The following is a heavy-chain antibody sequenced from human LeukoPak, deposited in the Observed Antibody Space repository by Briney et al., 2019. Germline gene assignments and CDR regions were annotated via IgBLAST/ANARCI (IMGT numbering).Heavy chain of an antibody. D-gene: IGHD4-11*01. J-gene: IGHJ4*02. CDR3: TVTTPPFDY. CDR2: IRSKANSYAT. CDR1: GFTFSGSA. V-gene: IGHV3-73*01. Sequence: GGSLRLSCAASGFTFSGSAMHWVRQASGKGLEWVGRIRSKANSYATAYAASVKGRFTISRDDSKNTAYLQMNSLKTEDTAVYYCTVTTPPFDYWGQGILVTVSS.